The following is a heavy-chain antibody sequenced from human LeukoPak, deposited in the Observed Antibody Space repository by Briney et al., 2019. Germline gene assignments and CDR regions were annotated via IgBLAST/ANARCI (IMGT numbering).Heavy chain of an antibody. CDR3: ARRWTAGPLYFDI. CDR2: IYYSGST. CDR1: GGSISSSSYY. V-gene: IGHV4-39*07. J-gene: IGHJ3*02. Sequence: SETLSLTCTVSGGSISSSSYYWGWIRQPPGKGLEWIGSIYYSGSTYYNPSLKSRVTISVDTSKNQFSLKLSSVTAADTAVYYCARRWTAGPLYFDIWGQGTMVTVSS. D-gene: IGHD2-15*01.